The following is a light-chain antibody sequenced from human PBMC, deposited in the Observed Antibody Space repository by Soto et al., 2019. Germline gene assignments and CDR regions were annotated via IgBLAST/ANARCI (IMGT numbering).Light chain of an antibody. J-gene: IGKJ2*01. CDR3: QQYDNLPPYT. CDR2: DAS. CDR1: QDISNY. V-gene: IGKV1-33*01. Sequence: DLQMTQSPSSLSASVGDRVTITCQASQDISNYLNWYQQKQGKAPKLLIYDASNLETGVPSRFSGSGYVTDFTFTISSLQPEDIATYYCQQYDNLPPYTFGQGTKLEIK.